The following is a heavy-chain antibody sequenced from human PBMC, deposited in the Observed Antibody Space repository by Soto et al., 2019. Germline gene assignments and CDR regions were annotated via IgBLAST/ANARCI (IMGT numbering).Heavy chain of an antibody. Sequence: GASVKVSCKASGYTFTGYYMHWVRQAPGQGLEWMGWINPNSGGTNYAQKFQGRVTMTRDTSISTAYMELSRLRSDDTAVYYCARGKARRDNNFDLWGQGTPVTVSS. CDR2: INPNSGGT. D-gene: IGHD6-6*01. J-gene: IGHJ4*02. CDR1: GYTFTGYY. V-gene: IGHV1-2*02. CDR3: ARGKARRDNNFDL.